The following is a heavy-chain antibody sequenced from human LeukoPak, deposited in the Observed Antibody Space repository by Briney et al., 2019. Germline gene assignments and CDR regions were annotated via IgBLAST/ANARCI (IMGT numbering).Heavy chain of an antibody. CDR2: IKQDGSEK. CDR3: AREWQGGIAAAGTRIEGDY. J-gene: IGHJ4*02. D-gene: IGHD6-13*01. CDR1: GFSVSGYW. Sequence: GGSLRLSCAVSGFSVSGYWMTWVRQAPGKGLEWVANIKQDGSEKNYVDSVEGRFTISRDNAENSLFLQMNSLRVEDTAVYYCAREWQGGIAAAGTRIEGDYWGQGTLVAVSS. V-gene: IGHV3-7*01.